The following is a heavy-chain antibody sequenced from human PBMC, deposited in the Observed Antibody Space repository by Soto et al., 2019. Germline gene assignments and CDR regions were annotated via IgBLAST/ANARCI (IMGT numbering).Heavy chain of an antibody. CDR3: VKDASAYCSTTTFYVFDI. V-gene: IGHV3-23*01. CDR1: GFTFSTYA. D-gene: IGHD2-2*01. J-gene: IGHJ3*02. Sequence: EVQLLESGGDLVQPGGSLRLSCAASGFTFSTYAMSWVRQAPGKGLEWVSVLSGSGDTTYYADSVKGRFTISRDNSKNTRYMQMNSLRAEDTAVYYCVKDASAYCSTTTFYVFDIWGQWTMVTVSS. CDR2: LSGSGDTT.